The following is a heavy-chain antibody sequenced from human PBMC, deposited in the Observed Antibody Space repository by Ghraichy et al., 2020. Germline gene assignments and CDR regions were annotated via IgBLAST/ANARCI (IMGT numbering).Heavy chain of an antibody. CDR1: GFTFSSYA. D-gene: IGHD3-10*01. CDR2: ISGSGGNT. Sequence: ETLSLTCAASGFTFSSYAMSWVHQAPGRGLEWVSAISGSGGNTYYADSVKGRFTISRDSSKNTLYLQMNSLRAEDTAVYYCAKFSSGSGFPDAFDIWGQGTMVTVAS. CDR3: AKFSSGSGFPDAFDI. J-gene: IGHJ3*02. V-gene: IGHV3-23*01.